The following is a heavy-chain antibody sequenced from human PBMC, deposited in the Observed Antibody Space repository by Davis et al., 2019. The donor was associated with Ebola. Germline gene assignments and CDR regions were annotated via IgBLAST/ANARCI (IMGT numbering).Heavy chain of an antibody. CDR3: AKGGSGWPSDYSYGLGV. CDR1: GFTFSSYA. Sequence: GESLKISCAASGFTFSSYAMNWVRQAPGKGLEWVSTMSGSGLTTYYADSVKGRFTISRDNSKNTLYLQMNSLRVDDTAVYYCAKGGSGWPSDYSYGLGVWGKGTTVTVSS. D-gene: IGHD6-19*01. J-gene: IGHJ6*04. CDR2: MSGSGLTT. V-gene: IGHV3-23*01.